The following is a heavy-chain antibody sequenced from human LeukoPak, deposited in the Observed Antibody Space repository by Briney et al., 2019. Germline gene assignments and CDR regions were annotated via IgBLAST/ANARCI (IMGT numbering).Heavy chain of an antibody. CDR1: GFIFSSYW. CDR3: ARLHTGSYRPADYFDY. J-gene: IGHJ4*02. CDR2: ISSSSSYI. D-gene: IGHD3-10*01. V-gene: IGHV3-21*01. Sequence: PGGSLRLSCAASGFIFSSYWMTWVRQAPGKGLEWVSSISSSSSYIYYADSVKGRFTISRDNAKNSLYLQMNSLRAEDTAVYYCARLHTGSYRPADYFDYWGQGTLVTVSS.